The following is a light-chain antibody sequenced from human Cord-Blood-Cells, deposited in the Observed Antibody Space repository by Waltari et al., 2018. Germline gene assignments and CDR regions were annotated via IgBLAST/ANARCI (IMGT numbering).Light chain of an antibody. Sequence: QSALTQPASVSGSPGQSITISCTGTSSDVGGYNFVSWYQQHPGKAPKLMIYEVSKRPSGVSNRFSGSKSGNTASLTISGLQAEDEADYYCCSYAGSRVFGGGTKLTVL. J-gene: IGLJ3*02. CDR2: EVS. CDR3: CSYAGSRV. CDR1: SSDVGGYNF. V-gene: IGLV2-23*02.